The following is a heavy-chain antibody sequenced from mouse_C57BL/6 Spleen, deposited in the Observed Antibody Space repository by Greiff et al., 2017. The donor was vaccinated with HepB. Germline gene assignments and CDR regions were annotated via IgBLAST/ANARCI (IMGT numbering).Heavy chain of an antibody. J-gene: IGHJ2*01. CDR3: ARKDYGSSLNFDY. CDR1: GNTFTSYW. V-gene: IGHV1-59*01. CDR2: IDPSDSYT. D-gene: IGHD1-1*01. Sequence: QVQLQQPGAELVRPGTSVKLSCKASGNTFTSYWMHWVKQRPGQGLEWIGVIDPSDSYTNYNQKFKGKATLTVDTSSSTAYMQLSSLTSEDSAVYYCARKDYGSSLNFDYWGQGTTLTVSS.